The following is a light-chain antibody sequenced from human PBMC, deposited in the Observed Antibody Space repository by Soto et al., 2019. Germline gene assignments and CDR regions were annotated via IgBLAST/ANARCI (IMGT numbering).Light chain of an antibody. Sequence: DIQRTQSPSTLSASVGDRVSITCRASQSISSWLAWYQQKPGKAPKGLIYKASTLESGAPSRFSGSGSGTDFNLTISSLQPEDIATYYCQQYDSLPRTFGQGTKVDIK. V-gene: IGKV1-5*03. CDR1: QSISSW. CDR2: KAS. CDR3: QQYDSLPRT. J-gene: IGKJ1*01.